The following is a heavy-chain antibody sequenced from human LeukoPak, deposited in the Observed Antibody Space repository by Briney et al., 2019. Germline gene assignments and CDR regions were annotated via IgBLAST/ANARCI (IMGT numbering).Heavy chain of an antibody. CDR2: ISPNSGDT. CDR3: ARGGWTAHFDF. D-gene: IGHD3/OR15-3a*01. Sequence: ASVKVSCKASGYTFTTYNMHWVRQAPGQGLEWMGWISPNSGDTNYAQKFQGRVTMTRDTSISTVYMELSRLRSDDTAVYYCARGGWTAHFDFWGQGTLVTVSS. CDR1: GYTFTTYN. V-gene: IGHV1-2*02. J-gene: IGHJ4*02.